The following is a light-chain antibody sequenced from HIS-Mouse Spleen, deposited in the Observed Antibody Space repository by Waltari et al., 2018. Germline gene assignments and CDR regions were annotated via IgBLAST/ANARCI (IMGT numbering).Light chain of an antibody. CDR2: AAS. Sequence: AIRMTQSPSSFSASTGDRVTTTCRASQGISSYLAWYQQKPGKAPKLLIYAASTLQSGVPSRFNGSGSGTDFTLTISCLQSEDFATYFRQQYYSYPWTCGQGTKVEIK. V-gene: IGKV1-8*01. J-gene: IGKJ1*01. CDR3: QQYYSYPWT. CDR1: QGISSY.